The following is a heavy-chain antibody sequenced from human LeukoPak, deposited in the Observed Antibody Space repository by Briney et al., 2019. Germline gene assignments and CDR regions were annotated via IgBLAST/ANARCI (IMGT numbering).Heavy chain of an antibody. Sequence: GGSLRLSCAASGFTFSSYSMNWVRQAPGKGLEWVSYISSSSSTIYYADSVKGRFTISRDNAKNSLHLQMNSLRAEDTAVYYCASWYLGEYSSSWYRGADYDAFDIWGQGTMVTVSS. J-gene: IGHJ3*02. V-gene: IGHV3-48*01. CDR1: GFTFSSYS. CDR3: ASWYLGEYSSSWYRGADYDAFDI. CDR2: ISSSSSTI. D-gene: IGHD6-13*01.